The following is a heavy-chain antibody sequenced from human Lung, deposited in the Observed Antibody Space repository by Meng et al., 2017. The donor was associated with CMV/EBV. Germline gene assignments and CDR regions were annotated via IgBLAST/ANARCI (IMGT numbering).Heavy chain of an antibody. Sequence: ASVKVSCKVSGYTLTKYGISWVRQAPGQGLEWMGWISGYNGNTNYAQKFQGRVTITTDTSTSTAYMELRSLRSDDTAVYYCAREGSTNCCPLDYWGQGTVVTVSS. CDR2: ISGYNGNT. CDR1: GYTLTKYG. CDR3: AREGSTNCCPLDY. D-gene: IGHD2-2*01. V-gene: IGHV1-18*01. J-gene: IGHJ4*02.